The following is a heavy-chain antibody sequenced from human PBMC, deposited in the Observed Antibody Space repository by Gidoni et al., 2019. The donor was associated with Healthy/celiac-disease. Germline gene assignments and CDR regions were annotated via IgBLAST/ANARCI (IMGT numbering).Heavy chain of an antibody. D-gene: IGHD3-22*01. CDR3: ARATSSGYYNFDY. CDR2: IYYSGST. J-gene: IGHJ4*02. Sequence: QVQLQESGPGLVTPSETLSLTCTVSGGSVSSGRYYWSWIRQPPGKGLEWIGYIYYSGSTNYNPSLKSRVTISVDPSKNQFSLKLSSVTAADTAVYYCARATSSGYYNFDYWGQGTLVTVSS. V-gene: IGHV4-61*01. CDR1: GGSVSSGRYY.